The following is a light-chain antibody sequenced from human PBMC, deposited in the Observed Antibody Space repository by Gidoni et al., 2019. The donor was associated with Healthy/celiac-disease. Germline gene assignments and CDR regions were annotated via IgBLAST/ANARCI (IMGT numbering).Light chain of an antibody. CDR2: GAS. Sequence: EIVLTQSPGTLSLSPGDRATLSCMASQSVSSSYLAWYQQKPGQAPRLLIYGASSRATGIPDRFSGSGSGTDFTLTISRLEPEDFAVYYCQQYGSSPPLFTFGPGTKVDIK. V-gene: IGKV3-20*01. CDR1: QSVSSSY. CDR3: QQYGSSPPLFT. J-gene: IGKJ3*01.